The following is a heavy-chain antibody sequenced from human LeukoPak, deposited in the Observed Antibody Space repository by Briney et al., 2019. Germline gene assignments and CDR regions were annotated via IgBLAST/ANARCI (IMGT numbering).Heavy chain of an antibody. CDR2: IYYSGST. CDR3: ARIGWLGALDY. Sequence: SETLSLTCAVSGGSISSNSYYWGWIRQPPGKGLEWIGSIYYSGSTYYNPSLKSRVTISVDTSKNQFSLKLSSVTAADTAVYYCARIGWLGALDYWGQGTLVTVSS. J-gene: IGHJ4*02. V-gene: IGHV4-39*07. D-gene: IGHD1-26*01. CDR1: GGSISSNSYY.